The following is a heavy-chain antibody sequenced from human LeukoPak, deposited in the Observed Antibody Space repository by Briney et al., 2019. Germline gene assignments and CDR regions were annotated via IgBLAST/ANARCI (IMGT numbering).Heavy chain of an antibody. CDR1: GVSISSTSYY. J-gene: IGHJ4*02. Sequence: SETLSLTCTVSGVSISSTSYYWGWIRQPPGKGLEWIGTIYYSGSTYDNPSLKSRVTISIDTSKNQFSLKLSSVTAADTAVYYCARDPVNSSGYYTSGFDYWGQGTLVTVSS. V-gene: IGHV4-39*07. D-gene: IGHD3-22*01. CDR3: ARDPVNSSGYYTSGFDY. CDR2: IYYSGST.